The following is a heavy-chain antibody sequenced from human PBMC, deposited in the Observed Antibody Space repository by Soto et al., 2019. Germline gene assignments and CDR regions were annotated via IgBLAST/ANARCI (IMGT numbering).Heavy chain of an antibody. CDR2: IYAGDSDT. D-gene: IGHD6-6*01. Sequence: GESLKISCKGSGYSFTSYWINWVRQMPGKGLEWMGIIYAGDSDTRYSPSFQGQVTISVDRSISTAYLQWSSLKASDTAMYYCARQSGEQVGPPHGMDVWAQGNTVTVS. CDR3: ARQSGEQVGPPHGMDV. CDR1: GYSFTSYW. J-gene: IGHJ6*02. V-gene: IGHV5-51*01.